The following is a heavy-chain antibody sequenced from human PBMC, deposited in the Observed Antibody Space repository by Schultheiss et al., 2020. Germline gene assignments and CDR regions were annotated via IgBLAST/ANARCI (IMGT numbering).Heavy chain of an antibody. CDR3: ARGITYV. D-gene: IGHD3-16*01. CDR1: GFTFSSYA. Sequence: GESLKISCAASGFTFSSYAMHWVRQAPGKGLEWVAVISYDGSNKYYADSVKGRFTISRDNSKNTLYLQMNSLRAEDTAVYYCARGITYVWGQGTLVTVSS. J-gene: IGHJ4*02. V-gene: IGHV3-30-3*01. CDR2: ISYDGSNK.